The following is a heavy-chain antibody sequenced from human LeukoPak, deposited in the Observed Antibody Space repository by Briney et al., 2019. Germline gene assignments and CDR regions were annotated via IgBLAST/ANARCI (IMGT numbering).Heavy chain of an antibody. Sequence: GRSLRLSCAASGFTFSNYWMSWVRQAPGKGLEWVANIKQDGGEKYYVDSVKGRFTISRDNAKNSLYLQMNSLRPEDTAVYYCAGRGDGNLYYFDHWGQGTLVTASS. CDR2: IKQDGGEK. CDR3: AGRGDGNLYYFDH. V-gene: IGHV3-7*04. J-gene: IGHJ4*02. D-gene: IGHD5-24*01. CDR1: GFTFSNYW.